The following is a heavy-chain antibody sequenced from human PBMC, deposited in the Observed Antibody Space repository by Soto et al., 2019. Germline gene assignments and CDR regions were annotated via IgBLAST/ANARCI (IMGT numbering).Heavy chain of an antibody. CDR3: GREYCSATSCYGVDY. J-gene: IGHJ4*02. V-gene: IGHV1-18*01. Sequence: ASVKVSCKAPGDTCNTFGISWVLQAPGQGLEWMGWISGYNGDTKYAQKFQGRVMMTADTSTTTAYMELGSLNSDDTALYYCGREYCSATSCYGVDYWGQGTLVTVSS. CDR1: GDTCNTFG. CDR2: ISGYNGDT. D-gene: IGHD2-2*01.